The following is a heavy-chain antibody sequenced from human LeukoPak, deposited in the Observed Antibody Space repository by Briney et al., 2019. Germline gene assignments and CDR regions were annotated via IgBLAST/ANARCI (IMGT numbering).Heavy chain of an antibody. CDR2: INPNSGGT. CDR3: ARVFGVVPAAISGSDY. Sequence: ASVKVSCKASGYTFTGYYMHWVRQAPGQGLEWMGWINPNSGGTNYAQKFQGRVTMTRDTSISTAYMELSRLRSDDTAVYYCARVFGVVPAAISGSDYWGQGTLVTVSS. CDR1: GYTFTGYY. V-gene: IGHV1-2*02. J-gene: IGHJ4*02. D-gene: IGHD2-2*01.